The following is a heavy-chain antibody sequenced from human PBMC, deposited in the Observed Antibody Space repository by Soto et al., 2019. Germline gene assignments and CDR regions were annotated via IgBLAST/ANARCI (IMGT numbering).Heavy chain of an antibody. Sequence: SLRLSCAASGFTFSSYAMHWVRQAPGKGLEWVAVISYDGSNKYYADSVKGRFTISRDNSKNTLYLQMNSLRAEDTAVYYCARERGQWLRAFDIWGQGTMVTVSS. CDR2: ISYDGSNK. V-gene: IGHV3-30-3*01. D-gene: IGHD6-19*01. J-gene: IGHJ3*02. CDR3: ARERGQWLRAFDI. CDR1: GFTFSSYA.